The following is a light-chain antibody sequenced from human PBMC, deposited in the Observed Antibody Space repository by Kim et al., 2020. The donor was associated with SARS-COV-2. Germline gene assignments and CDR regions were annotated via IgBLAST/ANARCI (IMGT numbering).Light chain of an antibody. J-gene: IGKJ4*01. CDR2: WAS. Sequence: DIVMTQSPDSLAVSLGERATINCKSSQSVLYSSNNKNYLAWYQQKPGQPPKLLIYWASTREFGVPDRFSGSGSGTDFTLTISSLQAEDVAVYYCQQYYSTAPLTFGGGTKVEI. CDR3: QQYYSTAPLT. V-gene: IGKV4-1*01. CDR1: QSVLYSSNNKNY.